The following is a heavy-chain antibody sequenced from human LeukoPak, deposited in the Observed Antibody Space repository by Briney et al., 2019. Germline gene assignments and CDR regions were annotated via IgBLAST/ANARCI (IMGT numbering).Heavy chain of an antibody. Sequence: ASVKVSCKASGYTFTSYYMHWVRQPPGQGLEWMGIINPSGGSTSYAQKFQGRVTMTRDTSTSTVYMELSRLRSEDTAVYYCARAVVYSSGWYYFDYWGQETLVTVSS. CDR1: GYTFTSYY. V-gene: IGHV1-46*01. J-gene: IGHJ4*02. CDR2: INPSGGST. D-gene: IGHD6-19*01. CDR3: ARAVVYSSGWYYFDY.